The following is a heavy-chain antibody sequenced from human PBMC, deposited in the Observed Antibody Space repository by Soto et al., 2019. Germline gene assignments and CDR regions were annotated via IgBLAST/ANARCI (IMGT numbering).Heavy chain of an antibody. CDR1: GYTFTSYG. Sequence: QVHLVQSGAEVKKPGASVKVSCKGSGYTFTSYGITWVRQAPGQGLEWMGWLSAHNGNTDYAQKLQGRVTVTRDTSTSTAYMELMSLRADDTAVYYCARGRYGDYWGQGALVTVSS. V-gene: IGHV1-18*01. J-gene: IGHJ4*02. CDR3: ARGRYGDY. CDR2: LSAHNGNT. D-gene: IGHD1-1*01.